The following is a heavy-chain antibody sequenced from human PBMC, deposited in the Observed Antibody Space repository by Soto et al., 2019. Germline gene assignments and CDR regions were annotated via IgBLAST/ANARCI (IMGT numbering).Heavy chain of an antibody. D-gene: IGHD3-22*01. CDR2: ISYDGSNK. J-gene: IGHJ4*02. CDR1: GFTFSSYG. Sequence: GGSLRLSXAASGFTFSSYGMHWVRQAPGKGLEWVAVISYDGSNKYYADSVKGRFTISRDNSKNTLYLQMNSLRAEDTAVYYCAKAVGITMIVDYWGQGTLVTVSS. CDR3: AKAVGITMIVDY. V-gene: IGHV3-30*18.